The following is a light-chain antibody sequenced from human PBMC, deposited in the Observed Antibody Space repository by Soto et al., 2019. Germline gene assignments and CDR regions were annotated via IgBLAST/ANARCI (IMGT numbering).Light chain of an antibody. CDR2: EVS. J-gene: IGKJ5*01. Sequence: DIVMTQSPLSLPVPPGEPASISCRSSQSLLHSNGYNYLDWYIQKQGQSPQLXIYEVSTRVSGVPDRFSGSGSGTEFTLEISRVQTDDVGIYYCMQSTQLPPTFGQGTRLEIK. V-gene: IGKV2D-29*02. CDR3: MQSTQLPPT. CDR1: QSLLHSNGYNY.